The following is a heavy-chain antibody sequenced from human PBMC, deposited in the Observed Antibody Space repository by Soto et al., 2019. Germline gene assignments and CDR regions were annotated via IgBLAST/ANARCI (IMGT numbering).Heavy chain of an antibody. CDR1: GGSISSYY. D-gene: IGHD3-10*01. V-gene: IGHV4-59*08. J-gene: IGHJ4*02. CDR2: IYYSGST. Sequence: SETLSLTCTVSGGSISSYYWSWIRQPPGKGLEWIGYIYYSGSTNYNPSLKSRVTISVDTSKNQFSLKLSSVTAADTAVYYCARHYRGAVEFYDYWGQGTLVTVSS. CDR3: ARHYRGAVEFYDY.